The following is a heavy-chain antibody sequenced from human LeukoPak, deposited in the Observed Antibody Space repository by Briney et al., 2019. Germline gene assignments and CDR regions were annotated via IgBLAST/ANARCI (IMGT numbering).Heavy chain of an antibody. CDR2: ISAYNGNT. Sequence: ASVKVSCRASGGTFSTFAISWVRQAPGQGLEWMGWISAYNGNTNYAQKLQGRVTMTTDTSTSTAYMELRSLRSDDTAVYYCARDRRLLWFGELSYYYGMDVWGQGTTVTVSS. CDR1: GGTFSTFA. J-gene: IGHJ6*02. D-gene: IGHD3-10*01. V-gene: IGHV1-18*01. CDR3: ARDRRLLWFGELSYYYGMDV.